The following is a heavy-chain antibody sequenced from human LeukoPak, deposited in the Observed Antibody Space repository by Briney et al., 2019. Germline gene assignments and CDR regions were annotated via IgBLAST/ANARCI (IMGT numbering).Heavy chain of an antibody. CDR2: IIPIFGTA. J-gene: IGHJ2*01. CDR3: ARDRRYYDSSGYPSYWYFDL. CDR1: GGTFSSYA. V-gene: IGHV1-69*13. D-gene: IGHD3-22*01. Sequence: ASVKVSCKASGGTFSSYAISWVRQAPGQGLEWMGGIIPIFGTANYAQKFQGRVTITADESTSTAYMELSSPRSEDTAVYYCARDRRYYDSSGYPSYWYFDLWGRGTLVTVSS.